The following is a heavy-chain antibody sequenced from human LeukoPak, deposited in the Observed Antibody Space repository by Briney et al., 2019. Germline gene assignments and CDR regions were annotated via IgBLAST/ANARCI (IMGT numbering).Heavy chain of an antibody. Sequence: ASVKVSCKASGYTFTCYYMHWVRQAPGQGLEWMGWINPNSGGTNYAQRFQGRVTMTRDTSISTAYMELSRLRSDDTAVYYCARGSYYDSSGYPIDYWGQGTLVTVSS. V-gene: IGHV1-2*02. D-gene: IGHD3-22*01. CDR1: GYTFTCYY. CDR3: ARGSYYDSSGYPIDY. CDR2: INPNSGGT. J-gene: IGHJ4*02.